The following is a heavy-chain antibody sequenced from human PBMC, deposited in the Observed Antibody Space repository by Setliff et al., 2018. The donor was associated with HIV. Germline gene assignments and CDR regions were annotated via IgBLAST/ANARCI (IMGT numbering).Heavy chain of an antibody. J-gene: IGHJ3*02. D-gene: IGHD4-17*01. Sequence: ASVKVSCKTSGYTFTSYDINWVRQATGQGLEWMGWMNPNSGNTGYAQKFQGRVTMTRNTSISTAHMELSSLRSEDTAVYYCARGWGYYGDYTPDAFDIWGQGTMVTVSS. CDR2: MNPNSGNT. CDR3: ARGWGYYGDYTPDAFDI. CDR1: GYTFTSYD. V-gene: IGHV1-8*02.